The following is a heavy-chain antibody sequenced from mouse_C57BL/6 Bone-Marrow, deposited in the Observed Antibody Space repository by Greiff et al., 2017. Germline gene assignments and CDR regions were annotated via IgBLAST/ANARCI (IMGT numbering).Heavy chain of an antibody. V-gene: IGHV1-26*01. CDR1: GYTFTDYY. Sequence: EVQLQQSGPELVKPGASVKISCKASGYTFTDYYMNWVKQSHGKSLEWIGDINPNNGGTSYNQKFKGKATLTVDKSSSTAYMELRRLTSEDSAVYYCARVTTVGAGYYFDYWGQGTTLTVSS. CDR2: INPNNGGT. J-gene: IGHJ2*01. CDR3: ARVTTVGAGYYFDY. D-gene: IGHD1-1*01.